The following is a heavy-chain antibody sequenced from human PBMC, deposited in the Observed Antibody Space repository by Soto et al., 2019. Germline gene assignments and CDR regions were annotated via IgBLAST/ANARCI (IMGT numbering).Heavy chain of an antibody. V-gene: IGHV1-69*02. D-gene: IGHD1-26*01. J-gene: IGHJ4*02. CDR2: IIPILGIA. CDR3: ARGRELRVYYFDY. CDR1: GGTFSSYT. Sequence: QVQLVQSGAEVKKPGSSVKVSCKASGGTFSSYTISWVRQAPGQGLEWMGRIIPILGIANYAQKFQGRVTITADKSTSTAYMELSSLRSEDTAVYYCARGRELRVYYFDYWGQGTLVTVSS.